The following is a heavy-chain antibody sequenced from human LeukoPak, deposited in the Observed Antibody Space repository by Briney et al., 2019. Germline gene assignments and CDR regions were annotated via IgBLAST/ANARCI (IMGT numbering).Heavy chain of an antibody. J-gene: IGHJ4*02. CDR1: GGSISSYY. V-gene: IGHV4-59*08. CDR2: IYYSGST. D-gene: IGHD6-6*01. Sequence: PSETLSLTCTVSGGSISSYYWSWIRQPPGKGLEWIGYIYYSGSTNYNPSLKSRVTISVDTSKNQFSLKLSSVTAADTAVYYCAMAPPDRSSALGYWSQGTLVTVAS. CDR3: AMAPPDRSSALGY.